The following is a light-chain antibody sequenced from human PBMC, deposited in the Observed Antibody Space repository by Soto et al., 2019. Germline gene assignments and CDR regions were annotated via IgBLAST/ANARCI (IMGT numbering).Light chain of an antibody. Sequence: DIQLTQSPSFLSASVGDRVTIACRASQAISSYLAWYQQKPGKAPKLLIYSASTLHSGVPSRFSGSGSGTEFTLTISSLQPEDFATYYCQQFNLYPPWTFGQGTKVEFK. J-gene: IGKJ1*01. CDR3: QQFNLYPPWT. CDR1: QAISSY. V-gene: IGKV1-9*01. CDR2: SAS.